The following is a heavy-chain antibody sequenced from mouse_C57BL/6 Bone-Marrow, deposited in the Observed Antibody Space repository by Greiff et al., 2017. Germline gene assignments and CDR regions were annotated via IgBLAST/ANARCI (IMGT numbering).Heavy chain of an antibody. Sequence: EVHLVESGGGLVQPGGSLSLSCAASGFTFTDYYMSWVRQPPGKALEWLGFIRNKANGYTTEYSASVKGRFTISRDNSQSILYLQMNALCAEDSATYYCARYTSYAFYAMDYWGQGTSVTVSS. J-gene: IGHJ4*01. CDR3: ARYTSYAFYAMDY. V-gene: IGHV7-3*01. D-gene: IGHD6-5*01. CDR1: GFTFTDYY. CDR2: IRNKANGYTT.